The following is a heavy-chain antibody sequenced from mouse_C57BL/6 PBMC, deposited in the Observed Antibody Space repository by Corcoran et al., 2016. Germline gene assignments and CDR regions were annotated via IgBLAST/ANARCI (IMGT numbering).Heavy chain of an antibody. CDR2: ILPGSGST. V-gene: IGHV1-9*01. CDR1: GYTFTGYW. CDR3: ASPFYYYGSSYVDY. Sequence: QVQLQQSGAELMKPGASVKLSCKATGYTFTGYWIEWVKQRPGHGLEWIGEILPGSGSTNYNEKFKGKATFTADTSSNTAYMQLSSLTTEDSAIYYCASPFYYYGSSYVDYWSQGTTLTVSS. J-gene: IGHJ2*01. D-gene: IGHD1-1*01.